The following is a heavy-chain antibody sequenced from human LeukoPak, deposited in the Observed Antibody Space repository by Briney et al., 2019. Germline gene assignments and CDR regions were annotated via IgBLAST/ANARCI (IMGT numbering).Heavy chain of an antibody. J-gene: IGHJ4*02. D-gene: IGHD6-19*01. CDR3: ARAQQWPPLLEY. Sequence: GASVKVSCKASGYTFTSYYMHWVRQAPGQGLEWMGVFNPSGGSTSYAQKFQGRVTMTRDTSTSTVYMDLNSLRSEDTAVYYCARAQQWPPLLEYWGQGTLVTVSS. CDR2: FNPSGGST. CDR1: GYTFTSYY. V-gene: IGHV1-46*01.